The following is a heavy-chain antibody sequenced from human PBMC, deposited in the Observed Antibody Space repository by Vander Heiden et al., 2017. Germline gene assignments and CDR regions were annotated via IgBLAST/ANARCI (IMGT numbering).Heavy chain of an antibody. CDR2: INQDGSEM. Sequence: EVQLVESGGGLVQPGESLTISCAASGFSFRSYWMSWVRQAPGKGLEGVAKINQDGSEMYYVDSVKGRFTISRDNAKNSLHLQMNSLRAEDTALYYCATNIPAPFYGMDAWGQGTKVTVSS. J-gene: IGHJ6*02. V-gene: IGHV3-7*03. CDR1: GFSFRSYW. D-gene: IGHD2-2*01. CDR3: ATNIPAPFYGMDA.